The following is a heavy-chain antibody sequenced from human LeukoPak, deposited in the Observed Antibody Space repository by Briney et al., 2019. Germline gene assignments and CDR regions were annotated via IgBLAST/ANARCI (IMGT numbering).Heavy chain of an antibody. D-gene: IGHD4-23*01. CDR2: IYYSGST. J-gene: IGHJ4*02. CDR1: GGSISSYY. V-gene: IGHV4-59*01. Sequence: SETLSLTCTVSGGSISSYYWSWIRQPPGKGLEWIGYIYYSGSTNYNPSLKSRVTIPVDTSKNQFSLKLSSVTAADTAVYYCARGTDYGGNSYGYWGQGTLVTVSS. CDR3: ARGTDYGGNSYGY.